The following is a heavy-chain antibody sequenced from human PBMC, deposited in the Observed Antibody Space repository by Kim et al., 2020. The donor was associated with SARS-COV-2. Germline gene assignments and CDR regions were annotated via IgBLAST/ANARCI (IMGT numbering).Heavy chain of an antibody. Sequence: GGSLRLSCAASGFTFSSYAMHWVRQAPGKGLEWVAVISSDGSSKYYADSVKGRFTISRDNSKNTVYLQMNNLRAEDTAVYYCARGIRITMVRGVLYYFDYWGQGTLVTVSS. J-gene: IGHJ4*02. CDR3: ARGIRITMVRGVLYYFDY. CDR1: GFTFSSYA. V-gene: IGHV3-30*04. CDR2: ISSDGSSK. D-gene: IGHD3-10*01.